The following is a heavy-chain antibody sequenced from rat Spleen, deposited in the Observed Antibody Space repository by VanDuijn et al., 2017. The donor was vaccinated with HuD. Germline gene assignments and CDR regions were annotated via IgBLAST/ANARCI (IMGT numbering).Heavy chain of an antibody. D-gene: IGHD1-6*01. CDR1: GFTFSDYY. CDR2: ISYDGSST. J-gene: IGHJ1*01. CDR3: EREVMYTTDYWYLEF. Sequence: EVQLVESGGGLVQPGRSLKLSCAASGFTFSDYYMAWVRQAPTKGLEWVATISYDGSSTYYRDSVKGRFTIPRDNAKSTVYLQMDSLRSEDTATYYCEREVMYTTDYWYLEFWGPGTMVTVSS. V-gene: IGHV5-7*01.